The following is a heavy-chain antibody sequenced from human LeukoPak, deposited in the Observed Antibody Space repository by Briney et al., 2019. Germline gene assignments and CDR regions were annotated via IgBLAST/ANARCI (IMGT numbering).Heavy chain of an antibody. V-gene: IGHV3-30*02. CDR3: AKGGTGYYYGMDV. CDR2: IRYDGSNK. J-gene: IGHJ6*02. CDR1: GFTFSSYG. D-gene: IGHD1-26*01. Sequence: GGSLRLSCAASGFTFSSYGMHWVRQAPGKGLGWVAFIRYDGSNKYYADSVKGRFTISRDNSKNTLYLQMNSLRAEDTAVYYCAKGGTGYYYGMDVWGQGTTVTVSS.